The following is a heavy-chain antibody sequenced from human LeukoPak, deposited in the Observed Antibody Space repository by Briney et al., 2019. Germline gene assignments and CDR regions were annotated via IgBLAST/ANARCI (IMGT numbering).Heavy chain of an antibody. Sequence: ASVKVSCKASGYTFTSYGISWVRQAPGQGLEWMGWISAYNGNTNYAQKLQGRVTMTTDTSTGTAYMELRSLRSDDTAVYYCARASISQSYYYYGMDVWGQGTTVTVSS. CDR1: GYTFTSYG. J-gene: IGHJ6*02. D-gene: IGHD3-3*01. CDR3: ARASISQSYYYYGMDV. CDR2: ISAYNGNT. V-gene: IGHV1-18*01.